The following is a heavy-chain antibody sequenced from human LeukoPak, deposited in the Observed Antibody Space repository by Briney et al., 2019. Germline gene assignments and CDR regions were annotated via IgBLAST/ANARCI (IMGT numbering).Heavy chain of an antibody. D-gene: IGHD1-26*01. V-gene: IGHV3-9*01. CDR1: GFTFDDYA. CDR3: AKGSGWELIVKYFDY. Sequence: GGSLSLSCAASGFTFDDYALYWVRQAPGKGLGWVSGISWDSGSIDYADSVKGRFTISRDNAKNSLYLQMNSLRAEDTALYYCAKGSGWELIVKYFDYWGQGTLVTVSS. J-gene: IGHJ4*02. CDR2: ISWDSGSI.